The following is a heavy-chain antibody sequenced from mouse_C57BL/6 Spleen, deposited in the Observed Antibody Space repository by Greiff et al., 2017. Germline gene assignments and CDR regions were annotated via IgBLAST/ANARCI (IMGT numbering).Heavy chain of an antibody. D-gene: IGHD2-1*01. J-gene: IGHJ1*03. CDR2: IRLKSDNYAT. Sequence: EVKLVESGGGLVQPGGSMKLSCVASGFTFSNYWMNWVRQSPEQGLEWVAQIRLKSDNYATHYAESVKGRFTISRYASNSSVYLEINNLMAQDTGISDCPLYYGNPYWYFDVWGTGTTVTVSS. CDR1: GFTFSNYW. CDR3: PLYYGNPYWYFDV. V-gene: IGHV6-3*01.